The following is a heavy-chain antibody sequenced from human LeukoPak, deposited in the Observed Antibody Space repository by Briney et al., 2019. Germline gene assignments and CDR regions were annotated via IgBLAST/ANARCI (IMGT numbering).Heavy chain of an antibody. CDR3: AREGRVVVVAATTPFDY. J-gene: IGHJ4*02. CDR2: ISYDGSNK. V-gene: IGHV3-30*04. Sequence: GGSLRLSCVASGFTFSSYAMHWVRQAPGKGLEWVAVISYDGSNKYYADSVKGRFTISRDNSKNTLCLQMNSLRAEDTAVYYCAREGRVVVVAATTPFDYWGQGTLVTVSS. D-gene: IGHD2-15*01. CDR1: GFTFSSYA.